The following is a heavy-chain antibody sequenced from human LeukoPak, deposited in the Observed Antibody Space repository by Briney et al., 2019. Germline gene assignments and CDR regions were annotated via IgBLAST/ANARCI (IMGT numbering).Heavy chain of an antibody. V-gene: IGHV4-34*01. CDR1: GGSFSGYY. D-gene: IGHD3-22*01. J-gene: IGHJ4*02. CDR3: ARGGEDTRIEAYSLDY. CDR2: INHSGST. Sequence: SETLPLTCAVYGGSFSGYYWSWIRQPPGKGLEWIGEINHSGSTNYNPSLKSRVTISVDTSKNQFSLKLSSVTAADTAVYYCARGGEDTRIEAYSLDYWGQGTLVTVSS.